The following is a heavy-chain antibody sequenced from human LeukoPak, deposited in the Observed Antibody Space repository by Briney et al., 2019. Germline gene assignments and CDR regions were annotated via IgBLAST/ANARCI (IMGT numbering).Heavy chain of an antibody. D-gene: IGHD3-22*01. V-gene: IGHV1-18*01. CDR3: ARDYYDSSGPWGFDP. J-gene: IGHJ5*02. CDR2: ISAYNGNT. CDR1: GYTFTSYS. Sequence: GSVKVSCKASGYTFTSYSISWVRQAPGQGLEWMGWISAYNGNTNYAQKLQGRVTMTTDTSTSTAYMELRSLRSDDTAVYYCARDYYDSSGPWGFDPWGQGTLVTVSS.